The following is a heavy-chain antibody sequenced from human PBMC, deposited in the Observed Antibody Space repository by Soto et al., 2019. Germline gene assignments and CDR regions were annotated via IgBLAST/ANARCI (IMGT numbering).Heavy chain of an antibody. CDR2: IKSKTDGGTT. CDR3: TTAKYYYDKHGMDV. Sequence: SWVRQPPGKGLEWVGRIKSKTDGGTTDYAAPVKGRFTISRDDSKNTLYLQMNSLKTEDTAVYYCTTAKYYYDKHGMDVWGQGTTVTVSS. V-gene: IGHV3-15*01. D-gene: IGHD3-22*01. J-gene: IGHJ6*02.